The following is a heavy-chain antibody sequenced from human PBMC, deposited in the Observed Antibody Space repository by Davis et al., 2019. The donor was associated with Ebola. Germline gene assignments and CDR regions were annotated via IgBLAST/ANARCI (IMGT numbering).Heavy chain of an antibody. CDR2: IFSNDEK. V-gene: IGHV2-26*01. CDR1: GFSLSTSGVG. CDR3: ARRDPVYGMDV. Sequence: SGPTLVKPTQTLTLTCTFSGFSLSTSGVGVGWIRQPPGKALEWLAHIFSNDEKYYTASLKSRLTISKGTSESQVVLTMTNMDPVDTGTYYCARRDPVYGMDVWGQGTTVTVSS. D-gene: IGHD4-11*01. J-gene: IGHJ6*02.